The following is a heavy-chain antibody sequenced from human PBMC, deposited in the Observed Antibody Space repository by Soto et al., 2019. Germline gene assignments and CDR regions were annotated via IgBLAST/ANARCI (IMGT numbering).Heavy chain of an antibody. J-gene: IGHJ6*02. CDR1: GYTFTSYG. D-gene: IGHD2-21*01. CDR3: GRVGAKFCFIGVCSPIRSFDYYYGMDV. V-gene: IGHV1-18*01. CDR2: ISAYNGNT. Sequence: ASVKVSCKASGYTFTSYGISWVRQAPGQGLEWMGWISAYNGNTNYAQKHQGRVTMTTDTSTSTAYMELRSLRSEDTAVYYCGRVGAKFCFIGVCSPIRSFDYYYGMDVWGQGTTVTVSS.